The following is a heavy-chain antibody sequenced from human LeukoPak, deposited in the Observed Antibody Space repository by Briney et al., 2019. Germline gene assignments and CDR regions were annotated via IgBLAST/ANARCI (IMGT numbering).Heavy chain of an antibody. J-gene: IGHJ3*02. V-gene: IGHV3-74*01. CDR2: INTDGSST. D-gene: IGHD2-21*02. CDR3: ARPDIVVVTDAFDI. CDR1: GFTLSSYW. Sequence: GGSLRLSCSASGFTLSSYWMHWVRQAPGKGLVWVSRINTDGSSTNYADSVKGRFTVSRDNAKNTLYLQMNSLRAEDTAVYYCARPDIVVVTDAFDIWGQGTMVTVSS.